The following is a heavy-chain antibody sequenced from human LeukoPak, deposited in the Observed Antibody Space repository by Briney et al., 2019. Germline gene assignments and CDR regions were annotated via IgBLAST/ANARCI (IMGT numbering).Heavy chain of an antibody. Sequence: GGSLRLSCAASGITVSNNCMSWVRQAPGKGLEWVSVIYSGGNTYYVDSVKGRFTISRDNSKNTLYLQMNSLRAEDTAVYYCARDGPYSGYYFDYWGQGTLVTVSS. J-gene: IGHJ4*02. CDR3: ARDGPYSGYYFDY. V-gene: IGHV3-66*01. CDR2: IYSGGNT. CDR1: GITVSNNC. D-gene: IGHD6-19*01.